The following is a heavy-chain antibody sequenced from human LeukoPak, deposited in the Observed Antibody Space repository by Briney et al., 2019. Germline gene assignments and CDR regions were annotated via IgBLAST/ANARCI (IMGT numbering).Heavy chain of an antibody. D-gene: IGHD3-3*01. Sequence: PSETLSLTCTVSGASISSSSYYWGWIRQPPGKGLEWIGSIYYSGSTYYNPSLKSRVTISVDTSKNQFCLKLSSVTAADTAVYYCARSFGIFGVVIDYWGQGTLVTVSS. CDR1: GASISSSSYY. CDR3: ARSFGIFGVVIDY. V-gene: IGHV4-39*01. J-gene: IGHJ4*02. CDR2: IYYSGST.